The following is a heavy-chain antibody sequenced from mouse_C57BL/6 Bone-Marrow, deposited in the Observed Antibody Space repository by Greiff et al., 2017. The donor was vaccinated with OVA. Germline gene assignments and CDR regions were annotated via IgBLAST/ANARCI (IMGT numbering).Heavy chain of an antibody. V-gene: IGHV2-6-1*01. J-gene: IGHJ2*01. CDR3: ARHVYYDYGYYFDY. CDR2: IWSDGST. Sequence: VKLVESGPGLVAPSQSLSITCTVSGFSLTSYGVHWVRQPPGKGLEWLVVIWSDGSTTYNSALKSRLSISKDNSKSQVFLKMNSLQTDDTAMYYCARHVYYDYGYYFDYWGQGTTLTVSS. D-gene: IGHD2-4*01. CDR1: GFSLTSYG.